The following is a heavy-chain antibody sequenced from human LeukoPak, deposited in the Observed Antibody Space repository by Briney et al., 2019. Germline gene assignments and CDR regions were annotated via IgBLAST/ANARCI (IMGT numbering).Heavy chain of an antibody. D-gene: IGHD1-26*01. CDR2: ISTGGDYI. J-gene: IGHJ4*02. CDR1: GFTFSSYS. V-gene: IGHV3-21*01. Sequence: PGGSLRLSCAASGFTFSSYSMNWVRQAPGKGLEWVSSISTGGDYIYYSDSVRGRFTMSRDNAKNSLYLQMNSLRAEDTAVYYCATKWELSKGFGYWGQGTPVTVSS. CDR3: ATKWELSKGFGY.